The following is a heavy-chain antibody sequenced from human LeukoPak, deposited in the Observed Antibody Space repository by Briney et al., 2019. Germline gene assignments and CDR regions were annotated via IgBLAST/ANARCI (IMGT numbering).Heavy chain of an antibody. V-gene: IGHV3-21*01. CDR2: ISGSGGST. Sequence: GGSLRLSCAASGFTFSSYSMNWVRQAPGKGREGVSAISGSGGSTYYADSVKGRFTISRDNAKKSLYLQMNSLRAEDTAVYSCATSIAAAGTLDSWGQGILVTVSS. CDR1: GFTFSSYS. CDR3: ATSIAAAGTLDS. D-gene: IGHD6-13*01. J-gene: IGHJ4*02.